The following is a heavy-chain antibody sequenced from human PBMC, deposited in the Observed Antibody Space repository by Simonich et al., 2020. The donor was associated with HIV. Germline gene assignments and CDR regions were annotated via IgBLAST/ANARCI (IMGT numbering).Heavy chain of an antibody. D-gene: IGHD1-1*01. CDR2: INHSGST. Sequence: QVQLQQWGAGLLKPSETLSLTCAVYGGSFSGYYWSWIRQPPGKGLEWIGEINHSGSTNSNPSLKRRVTILVDTAKNQFSLKLSSVTAADTAVYFCARTGDRVFDYWGQGILVTVSS. CDR1: GGSFSGYY. CDR3: ARTGDRVFDY. J-gene: IGHJ4*02. V-gene: IGHV4-34*01.